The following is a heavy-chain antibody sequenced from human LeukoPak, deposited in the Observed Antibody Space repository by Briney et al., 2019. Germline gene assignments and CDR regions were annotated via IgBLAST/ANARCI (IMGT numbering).Heavy chain of an antibody. V-gene: IGHV3-30*04. J-gene: IGHJ4*02. CDR2: ISYDGSNK. Sequence: GGSLRPSCAASGFTFSSHAMHWVRQAPGKGLEWVAVISYDGSNKYYADSVKGRFTISRDNSKNTLYLQMNSLRAEDTAVYYCAKDYYGASGFDYWGQGTLVTVSS. CDR3: AKDYYGASGFDY. CDR1: GFTFSSHA. D-gene: IGHD3-10*01.